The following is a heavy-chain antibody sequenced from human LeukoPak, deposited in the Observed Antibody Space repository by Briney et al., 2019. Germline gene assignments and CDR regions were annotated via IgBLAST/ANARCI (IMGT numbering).Heavy chain of an antibody. CDR3: IRVRAVLNWFDP. D-gene: IGHD3-10*01. Sequence: PSETLSLTCTVSGDSISSTSYYWGWIRQPPGKGLEWIGTIYYKGKTYNNPSLTSRVTMSVDTSKNQFSLKLTSVTAADTAVYYCIRVRAVLNWFDPWGQGTLVTVSS. CDR1: GDSISSTSYY. J-gene: IGHJ5*02. CDR2: IYYKGKT. V-gene: IGHV4-39*07.